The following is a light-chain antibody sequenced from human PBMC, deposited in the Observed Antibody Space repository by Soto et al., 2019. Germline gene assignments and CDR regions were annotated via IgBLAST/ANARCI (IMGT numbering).Light chain of an antibody. Sequence: DVQMTQSPSSLSASVGDRVTITCRASQDINSWLAWYQQKPGNAPKSLIYAASSLQTGVPPRFSGSASVTDFTLTISNLQPEDSATSYCQQYNIYPLTFGGGTKVEIK. J-gene: IGKJ4*01. V-gene: IGKV1D-16*01. CDR1: QDINSW. CDR2: AAS. CDR3: QQYNIYPLT.